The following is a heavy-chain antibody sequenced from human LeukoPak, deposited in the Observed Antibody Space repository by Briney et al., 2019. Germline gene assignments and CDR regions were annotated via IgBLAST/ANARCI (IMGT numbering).Heavy chain of an antibody. D-gene: IGHD5-12*01. CDR1: GGTCTSYA. CDR2: IIPIFYTA. Sequence: SVKVSCKASGGTCTSYAISWVRQAPGQPLERMGRIIPIFYTANYAQNIPGRVTITTNTSISTTYMELRSLRSEDTAVYYVSSSSIVATPWGAFDIWGQGKMVTVSS. J-gene: IGHJ3*02. V-gene: IGHV1-69*05. CDR3: SSSSIVATPWGAFDI.